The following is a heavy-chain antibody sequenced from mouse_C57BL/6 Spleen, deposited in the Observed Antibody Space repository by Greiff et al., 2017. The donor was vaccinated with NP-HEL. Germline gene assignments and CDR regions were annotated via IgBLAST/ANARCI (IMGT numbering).Heavy chain of an antibody. V-gene: IGHV1-59*01. D-gene: IGHD2-3*01. CDR2: IDPSDSYT. J-gene: IGHJ4*01. CDR3: ARTGGYYVGAMDY. Sequence: QVQLQQPGAELVRPGTSVKLSCKASGYTFTSYWMHWVKQRPGQGLEWIGVIDPSDSYTNYNQKFKGKATLTVDTSSSTAYMQLSSLTSEDSAVYYCARTGGYYVGAMDYWGQGTSVTVSS. CDR1: GYTFTSYW.